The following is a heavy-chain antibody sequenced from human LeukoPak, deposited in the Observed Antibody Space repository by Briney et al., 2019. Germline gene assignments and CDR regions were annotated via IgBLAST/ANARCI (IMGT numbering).Heavy chain of an antibody. V-gene: IGHV1-46*01. J-gene: IGHJ4*02. CDR3: AREQVAGRRSFDY. CDR1: GGTFISYA. Sequence: ASVKVSCKASGGTFISYAISWVRQAPGQGLEWMGVINPGGGSTNYAQKFQGRVTVTRDTSTSTVYMDLSSLRSEDTAVYYCAREQVAGRRSFDYWGQGTLVTVSS. D-gene: IGHD6-6*01. CDR2: INPGGGST.